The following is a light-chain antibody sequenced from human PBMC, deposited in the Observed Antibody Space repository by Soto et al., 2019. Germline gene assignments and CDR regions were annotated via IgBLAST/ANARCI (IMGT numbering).Light chain of an antibody. CDR3: QQYGSSPRT. CDR2: GAS. V-gene: IGKV3-20*01. CDR1: QSVSSSY. J-gene: IGKJ1*01. Sequence: EIVLTQSPGTLSLSPGERATLSCRASQSVSSSYLAWYQQKPGQAPRLLIYGASSRATGIPDRFCGSGSGTDVTLTIRRLEPEDFAVYFCQQYGSSPRTFGQGTKVEIK.